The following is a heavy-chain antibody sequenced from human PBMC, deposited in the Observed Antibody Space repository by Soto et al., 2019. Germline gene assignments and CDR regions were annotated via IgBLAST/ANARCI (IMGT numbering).Heavy chain of an antibody. J-gene: IGHJ6*02. CDR2: IYQTGRT. D-gene: IGHD3-3*01. CDR1: GGSMSTSGYS. CDR3: AREMTIFGVAPGGGVDV. Sequence: QLQLQESGSGLVQPSQTLSLTCTASGGSMSTSGYSWTWIRQPPGGGLEWIGSIYQTGRTYVIPSLKSRVTMSLDKSKNQFSLNLTSVTAADTALYYCAREMTIFGVAPGGGVDVWGQGTTVTVSS. V-gene: IGHV4-30-2*01.